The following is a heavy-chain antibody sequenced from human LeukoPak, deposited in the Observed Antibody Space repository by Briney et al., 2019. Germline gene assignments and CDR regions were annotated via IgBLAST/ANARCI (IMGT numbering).Heavy chain of an antibody. CDR3: ARDTNGDGWFDP. CDR1: GFTFSLYS. D-gene: IGHD4-17*01. Sequence: PGGSLRLSCAASGFTFSLYSMNWVRQAPGKGLEWVSSISSSGSTIYYADSVKGRFTISRDNAKNSLYLQMNSLRAEDTSVYYCARDTNGDGWFDPWGQGTLVTVSS. J-gene: IGHJ5*02. CDR2: ISSSGSTI. V-gene: IGHV3-48*04.